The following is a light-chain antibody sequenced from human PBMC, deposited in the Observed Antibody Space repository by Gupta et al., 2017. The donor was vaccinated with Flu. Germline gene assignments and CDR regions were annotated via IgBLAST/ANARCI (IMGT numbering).Light chain of an antibody. Sequence: SYALTAPPSVSVVPRQTASITCEGNNSGGKYVHWYHQKAGQAPGLVVYDDRDRPSRLPQRFSGSNSGNTATLTISGVEAGDEADYYCQVWDNNSDHHVLFGGGTKLTVL. CDR1: NSGGKY. V-gene: IGLV3-21*02. J-gene: IGLJ2*01. CDR2: DDR. CDR3: QVWDNNSDHHVL.